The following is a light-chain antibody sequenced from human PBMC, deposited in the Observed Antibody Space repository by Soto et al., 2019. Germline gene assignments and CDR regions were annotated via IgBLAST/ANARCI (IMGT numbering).Light chain of an antibody. J-gene: IGKJ3*01. CDR3: QQYNNWPPVT. CDR2: AAS. V-gene: IGKV1-39*01. Sequence: DIQMTQSPSSLSASVGDRVTITCRASQSISSYLNWYQQKPGKAPKLLIYAASSLQSGVPSRFSGSGSGTDFTLTISSLQPEDFAVYFCQQYNNWPPVTFGPGTKVDIK. CDR1: QSISSY.